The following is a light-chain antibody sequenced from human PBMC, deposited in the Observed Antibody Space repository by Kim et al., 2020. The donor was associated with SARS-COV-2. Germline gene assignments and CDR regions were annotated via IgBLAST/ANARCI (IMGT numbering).Light chain of an antibody. CDR1: NNVVGNQG. V-gene: IGLV10-54*01. CDR2: RND. Sequence: QTATLTCTGNNNVVGNQGVAWLQQRRGHPPKLLSYRNDNRPSGISERFSASRSGNTASLTITGLQPEDEADYYCSAWDFTISAWVFGGGTKLTVL. J-gene: IGLJ3*02. CDR3: SAWDFTISAWV.